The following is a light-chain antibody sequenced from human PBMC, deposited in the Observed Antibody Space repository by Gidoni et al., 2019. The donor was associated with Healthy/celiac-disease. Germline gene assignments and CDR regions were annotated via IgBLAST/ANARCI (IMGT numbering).Light chain of an antibody. CDR2: DAS. J-gene: IGKJ2*01. CDR3: QQRSNWPPGYT. V-gene: IGKV3-11*01. CDR1: QIVSSY. Sequence: EIVLTQSPATLSVSPGERATLSCRASQIVSSYLAWYQQKPGQAPRLLIYDASNWATGIPARFIGSGSGTDFTLTISSLEPEDFAVYYCQQRSNWPPGYTFGQXTKLEIK.